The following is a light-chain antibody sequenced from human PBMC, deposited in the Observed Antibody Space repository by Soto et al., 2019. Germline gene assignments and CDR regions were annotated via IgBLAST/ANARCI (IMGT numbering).Light chain of an antibody. CDR3: CSYAGSSTSVV. J-gene: IGLJ2*01. Sequence: QSVLTQPASVSGSPGQSITISCTGTSSDVGSYNLVSWYQQHPGKAPKLMIYEGSERPSGVSNRFSGSKSGNTASLTISGLQAEDEADYYCCSYAGSSTSVVFGGGIKLTVL. CDR1: SSDVGSYNL. CDR2: EGS. V-gene: IGLV2-23*01.